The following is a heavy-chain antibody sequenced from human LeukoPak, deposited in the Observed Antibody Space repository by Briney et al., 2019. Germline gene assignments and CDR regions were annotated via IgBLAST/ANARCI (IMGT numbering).Heavy chain of an antibody. CDR3: VRRDVGYYYFDY. CDR2: IYPGDSDT. Sequence: GESLKISCKDSGYSFTTYWIGWVRHMPGKGLECMGIIYPGDSDTRYSPSFQGQVTISADKSISTAYLQWSSLKASDTAIYYCVRRDVGYYYFDYWGQGTLVTVSS. CDR1: GYSFTTYW. J-gene: IGHJ4*02. D-gene: IGHD3-22*01. V-gene: IGHV5-51*01.